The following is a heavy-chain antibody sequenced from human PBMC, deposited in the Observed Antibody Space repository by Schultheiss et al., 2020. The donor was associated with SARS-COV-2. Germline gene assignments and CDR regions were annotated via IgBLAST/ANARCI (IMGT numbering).Heavy chain of an antibody. J-gene: IGHJ4*02. D-gene: IGHD3-16*01. Sequence: GGSLRLSCAASGFTFSSYAMSWVRQAPGKGLEWVSYTSTSGSTIYYADSVKGRFTISRDNAKNSLYLQMNSLRAEDTAVYFCTRGRNVFDFWGQGTLVTVSS. CDR2: TSTSGSTI. V-gene: IGHV3-48*03. CDR3: TRGRNVFDF. CDR1: GFTFSSYA.